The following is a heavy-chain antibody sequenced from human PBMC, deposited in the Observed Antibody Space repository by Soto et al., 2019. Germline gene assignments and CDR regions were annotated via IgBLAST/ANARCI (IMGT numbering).Heavy chain of an antibody. CDR1: GGSISSYY. Sequence: SETLSLTCTVSGGSISSYYWSWIRQPPGKGLEWIGYIYYSGSTNYNPSLKSRVTISVDTSKNQLSLKLSSVTAADTAVYYCARVNTGDFDYWGQGTLVTVSS. CDR3: ARVNTGDFDY. V-gene: IGHV4-59*01. D-gene: IGHD2-8*02. J-gene: IGHJ4*02. CDR2: IYYSGST.